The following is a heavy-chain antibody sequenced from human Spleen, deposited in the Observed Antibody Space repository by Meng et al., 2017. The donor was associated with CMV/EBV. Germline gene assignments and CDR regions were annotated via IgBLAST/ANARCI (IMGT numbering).Heavy chain of an antibody. J-gene: IGHJ3*02. D-gene: IGHD4-17*01. CDR1: GFTFSTYW. V-gene: IGHV3-7*01. CDR3: ARGGIGDSGFDI. CDR2: IKQDGSEK. Sequence: GESLKISCVASGFTFSTYWMGWVRQAPGKGLEWVANIKQDGSEKYYVDSVKGRFTFSRDNAKSSLYLQMNSLRAEDTAVYYCARGGIGDSGFDIWGQGTMVTVSS.